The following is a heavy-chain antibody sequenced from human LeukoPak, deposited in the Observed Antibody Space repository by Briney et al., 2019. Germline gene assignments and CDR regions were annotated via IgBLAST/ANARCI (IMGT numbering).Heavy chain of an antibody. V-gene: IGHV3-23*01. CDR2: IRGSGDDT. Sequence: GGSLRLSCAASGFTFSNYAMSWVRQAPGKGLEWVSGIRGSGDDTFYADSVKGRFTISRDNSKNTLYLQMSSLRAEDTAVYYCVKLSGSSWVYYYYGMDVWGQGTTVTVSS. D-gene: IGHD6-13*01. CDR3: VKLSGSSWVYYYYGMDV. J-gene: IGHJ6*02. CDR1: GFTFSNYA.